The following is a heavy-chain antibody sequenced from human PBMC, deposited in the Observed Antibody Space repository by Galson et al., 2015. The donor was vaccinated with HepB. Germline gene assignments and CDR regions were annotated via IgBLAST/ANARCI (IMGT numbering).Heavy chain of an antibody. CDR1: GFTFSSYG. V-gene: IGHV3-33*06. D-gene: IGHD5-12*01. Sequence: SLRLSCAASGFTFSSYGMHWVRQAPGKGLEWVAVIWYDGSNKYYADSVKGRFTISRDNSKNTLYLQMNSLRAEDTAVYYCAKDKGYSGYDWYIGYWGQGTLVTVSS. CDR2: IWYDGSNK. J-gene: IGHJ4*02. CDR3: AKDKGYSGYDWYIGY.